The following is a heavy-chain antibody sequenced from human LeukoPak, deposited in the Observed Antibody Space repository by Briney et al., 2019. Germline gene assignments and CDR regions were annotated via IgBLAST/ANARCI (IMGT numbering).Heavy chain of an antibody. CDR3: ARDLGDGYNYPHDY. Sequence: GGSLRLSCAASGFTFSSYSMNWVRQAPGKGLEWVSSISSSSSYIYYADPVKGRFTISRDNAKNSLYLQMNSLRAEDTAVYYCARDLGDGYNYPHDYWGQGTLVTVSS. J-gene: IGHJ4*02. D-gene: IGHD5-24*01. CDR2: ISSSSSYI. CDR1: GFTFSSYS. V-gene: IGHV3-21*01.